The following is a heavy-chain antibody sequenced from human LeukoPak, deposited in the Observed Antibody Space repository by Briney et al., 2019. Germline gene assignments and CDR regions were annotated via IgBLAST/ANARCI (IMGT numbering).Heavy chain of an antibody. J-gene: IGHJ3*02. CDR3: ARVVGVVPAAIYAFDI. D-gene: IGHD2-2*02. CDR2: INHSGST. CDR1: GGSFSGYY. Sequence: PSQTLSLTCAVYGGSFSGYYWSWIRQPPGKGLEWIGEINHSGSTNYNPSLKSRVTISVDTSKNQFSLKLSSVTAADTAVYYCARVVGVVPAAIYAFDIWGQGTMVTVSS. V-gene: IGHV4-34*01.